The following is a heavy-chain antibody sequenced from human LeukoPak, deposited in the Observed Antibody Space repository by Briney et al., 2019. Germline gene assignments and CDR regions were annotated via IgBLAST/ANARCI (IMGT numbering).Heavy chain of an antibody. J-gene: IGHJ3*02. V-gene: IGHV3-9*01. CDR1: GFTFDDYA. CDR3: AKDIRTGYSSGWYDSGDAFDI. CDR2: ISWNSGSI. Sequence: TGGSLRLSCAASGFTFDDYAMHWVRQAPGKGLEWVSGISWNSGSIGYADSVKGRFTISRDNAKNSLYLQMNSLRAEDTALYYCAKDIRTGYSSGWYDSGDAFDIWGQGTMVTVFS. D-gene: IGHD6-19*01.